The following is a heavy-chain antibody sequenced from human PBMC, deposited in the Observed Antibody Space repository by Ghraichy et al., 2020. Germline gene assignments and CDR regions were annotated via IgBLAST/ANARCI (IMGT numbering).Heavy chain of an antibody. D-gene: IGHD1-26*01. J-gene: IGHJ4*02. V-gene: IGHV3-48*04. CDR2: ISSDSSTI. Sequence: GSLRLSCAASGFTFSSFSMNWVRQAPGKGLEWVSYISSDSSTIYYADSVKGRFTISRDNAKNSLYLQMTSLRAEDTAVYYCATVRSRYWGQGTLVTASS. CDR3: ATVRSRY. CDR1: GFTFSSFS.